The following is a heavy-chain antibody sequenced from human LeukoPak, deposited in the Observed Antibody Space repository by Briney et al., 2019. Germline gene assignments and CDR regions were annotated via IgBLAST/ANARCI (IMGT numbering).Heavy chain of an antibody. V-gene: IGHV1-18*04. D-gene: IGHD3-22*01. CDR3: ARGAYDSSGYYSDAFDI. CDR2: ISAYNGNT. Sequence: ASVKVSCKASGYTFTSNYIHWVRQAPGQGLEWMGWISAYNGNTNYAQKLQGRVTMTTDTSTSTAYMELRSLRSDDTAVYYCARGAYDSSGYYSDAFDIWGQGTMVTVSS. J-gene: IGHJ3*02. CDR1: GYTFTSNY.